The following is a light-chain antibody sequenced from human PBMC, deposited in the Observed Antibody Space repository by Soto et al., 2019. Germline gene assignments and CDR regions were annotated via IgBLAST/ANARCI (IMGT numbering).Light chain of an antibody. J-gene: IGKJ1*01. Sequence: ILLTQSPGTLDLSAGERATLSCRASQSVKLNYLAWYEQRPGHAPRLLIYGQSRRASGIPDRLSGGGSGTEFTLTISSLQSEDFAVYYCQQYHNWWTFGQGTKVDIK. V-gene: IGKV3D-15*01. CDR2: GQS. CDR1: QSVKLNY. CDR3: QQYHNWWT.